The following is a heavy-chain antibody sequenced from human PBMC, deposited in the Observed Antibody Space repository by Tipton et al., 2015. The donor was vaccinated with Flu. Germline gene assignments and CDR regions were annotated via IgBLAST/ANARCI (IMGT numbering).Heavy chain of an antibody. CDR1: GDSISSDFY. Sequence: TLSLTCSVSGDSISSDFYWAWIRQFPGKGLEWIGTVSRTGSTIYNPSLKSRVTISLDTSKNQFSLTLTSVTATDTGVYYCARRKVPGTYGMDVWGQGTTVIVSS. CDR3: ARRKVPGTYGMDV. J-gene: IGHJ6*02. V-gene: IGHV4-38-2*01. D-gene: IGHD1-14*01. CDR2: VSRTGST.